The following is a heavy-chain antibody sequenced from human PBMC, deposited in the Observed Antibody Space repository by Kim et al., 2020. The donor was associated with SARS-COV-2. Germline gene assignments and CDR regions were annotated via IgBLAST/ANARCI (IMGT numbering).Heavy chain of an antibody. V-gene: IGHV4-4*06. J-gene: IGHJ4*02. CDR3: ALGGTGFLDY. D-gene: IGHD3-10*01. CDR2: ST. Sequence: STNSNPSLKSRVTMSVDRSANQFSLKLNSVTAADTAVYYCALGGTGFLDYWGQGTLVTVSS.